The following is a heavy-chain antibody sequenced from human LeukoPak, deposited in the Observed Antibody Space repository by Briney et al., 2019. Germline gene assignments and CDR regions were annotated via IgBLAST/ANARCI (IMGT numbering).Heavy chain of an antibody. CDR3: ASYGDYGGYYYYYMDV. Sequence: GGSLRLSCAASGFTFSSYAMSWVRQAPGKGLEWVSAISGSGGSTYYADSVKGRFTISRDNAKNSLYLQMNSLRAEDTAVYYCASYGDYGGYYYYYMDVWGKGTTVTVSS. D-gene: IGHD4-17*01. CDR2: ISGSGGST. J-gene: IGHJ6*03. V-gene: IGHV3-23*01. CDR1: GFTFSSYA.